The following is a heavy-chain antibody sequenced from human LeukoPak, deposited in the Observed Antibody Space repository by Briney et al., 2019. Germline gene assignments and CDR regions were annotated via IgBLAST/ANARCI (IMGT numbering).Heavy chain of an antibody. V-gene: IGHV2-70*11. Sequence: SGPALLHPTQPLTLTCTFSGFSLSTSGMCVSWIRQPPGKALEWLARIDWDDDKYYSTSLKTRLTISKDTSKKQVVLTMTNMDPVDTATYYCARTHYYGSSLDYWGQGTLVTVSS. CDR3: ARTHYYGSSLDY. D-gene: IGHD6-6*01. CDR1: GFSLSTSGMC. CDR2: IDWDDDK. J-gene: IGHJ4*02.